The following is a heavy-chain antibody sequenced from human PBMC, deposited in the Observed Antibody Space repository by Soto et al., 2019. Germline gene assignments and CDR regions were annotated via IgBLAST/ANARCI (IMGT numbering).Heavy chain of an antibody. CDR3: AKDTYSGIGRLWHVDY. J-gene: IGHJ4*02. CDR1: GFTFDDYA. CDR2: ISWKSGSI. V-gene: IGHV3-9*01. Sequence: GGSLRLSCAASGFTFDDYAMHWVRQAPGKGLEWVSGISWKSGSIVYADSVKGRFTISRDNAKNSLYLQMNSLRAEDTALYYCAKDTYSGIGRLWHVDYWGQGTLVTVSS. D-gene: IGHD2-15*01.